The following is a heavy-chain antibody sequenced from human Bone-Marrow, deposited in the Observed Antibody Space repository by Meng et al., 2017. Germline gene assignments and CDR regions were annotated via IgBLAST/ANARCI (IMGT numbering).Heavy chain of an antibody. CDR2: IYHSGST. J-gene: IGHJ4*02. Sequence: QVQLQESGPGLVKPSGTLSLTCAVSGGSISSSNWWSWVRQPPGKGLEWIGEIYHSGSTNYNLSLKSRVTISVDKSKNQFSLKLSSVTAADTAVYYCASFPPPGKQWLVTDYWGQGTLVTVSS. V-gene: IGHV4-4*02. CDR3: ASFPPPGKQWLVTDY. CDR1: GGSISSSNW. D-gene: IGHD6-19*01.